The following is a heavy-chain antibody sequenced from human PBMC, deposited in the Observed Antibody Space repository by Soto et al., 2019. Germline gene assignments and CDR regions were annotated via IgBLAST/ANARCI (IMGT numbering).Heavy chain of an antibody. J-gene: IGHJ5*02. CDR2: INPNSGGT. Sequence: ASVKVSCKASGYTFTGYDMHWVRQAPGQGLEWMGWINPNSGGTNYAQKFQGRVTMTRDTSISTAYMELSGLRSDDTAVYYCARDRVTIFGVPNWFDPWGQGTLVTVSS. CDR3: ARDRVTIFGVPNWFDP. V-gene: IGHV1-2*02. CDR1: GYTFTGYD. D-gene: IGHD3-3*01.